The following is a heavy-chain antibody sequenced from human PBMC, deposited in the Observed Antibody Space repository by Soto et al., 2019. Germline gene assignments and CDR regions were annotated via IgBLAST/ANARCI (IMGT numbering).Heavy chain of an antibody. CDR3: ARGGYDFWSGYGPMDV. CDR2: IYYSGST. J-gene: IGHJ6*02. D-gene: IGHD3-3*01. V-gene: IGHV4-59*01. Sequence: SETLSLTCTVSGGSISSYYWSWIRQPPGKGLEWIGYIYYSGSTNYNPSLKSRVTISVDTSMNQFSLKLSSVTAADTAVYYCARGGYDFWSGYGPMDVWGQGTTVTVSS. CDR1: GGSISSYY.